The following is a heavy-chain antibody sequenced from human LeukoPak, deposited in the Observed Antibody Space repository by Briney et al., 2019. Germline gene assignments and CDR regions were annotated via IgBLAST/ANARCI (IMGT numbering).Heavy chain of an antibody. CDR3: ARGQITIFGVVTGGYYYFDY. Sequence: SETLTLTCTVSGGSISSYYWSWIRQPPGKGLEWIGYIYYSGSTNYNPSLKSRVTISVDTSKNQFSLKLSSVTAADTAVYYCARGQITIFGVVTGGYYYFDYWGQGTLVTVSS. J-gene: IGHJ4*02. CDR2: IYYSGST. D-gene: IGHD3-3*01. V-gene: IGHV4-59*01. CDR1: GGSISSYY.